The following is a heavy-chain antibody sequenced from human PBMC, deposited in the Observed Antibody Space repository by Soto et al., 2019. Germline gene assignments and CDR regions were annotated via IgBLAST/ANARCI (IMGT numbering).Heavy chain of an antibody. Sequence: ASVKVSYKASGYTFTGYYMHWVRQAPGQGLEWMGWINPNSGGTNYAQKFQGRVTMTRDTSISTAYMELSRLRSDDTAVYHCARSRRVQIAVSAFPGGYYGMDVWS. V-gene: IGHV1-2*02. CDR1: GYTFTGYY. CDR2: INPNSGGT. D-gene: IGHD6-19*01. J-gene: IGHJ6*02. CDR3: ARSRRVQIAVSAFPGGYYGMDV.